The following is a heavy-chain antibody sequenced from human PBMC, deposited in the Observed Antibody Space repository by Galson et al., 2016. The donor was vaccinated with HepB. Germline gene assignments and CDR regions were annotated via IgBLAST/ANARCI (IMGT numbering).Heavy chain of an antibody. CDR3: AREVAADGFDL. CDR1: GGTVTSSP. J-gene: IGHJ3*01. V-gene: IGHV1-69*13. CDR2: IIPIYGKT. D-gene: IGHD6-19*01. Sequence: SVKVSCKASGGTVTSSPVSFVRQAPGQGLEWMGGIIPIYGKTKYAQKFQGRVTIIADESAGTASLEVKSLTLNVTAVYYCAREVAADGFDLWGQGTMVTVSS.